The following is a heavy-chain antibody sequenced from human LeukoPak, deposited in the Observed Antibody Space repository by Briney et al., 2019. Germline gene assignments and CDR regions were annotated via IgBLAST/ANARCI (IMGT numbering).Heavy chain of an antibody. Sequence: PSETLSLTCTVSGVSISSYYWSWIRQPPGKGLEWIGHIYYSGSTNYNPSLKSRVTISIDTSKNQFSLRLSSVTAADTAVYYCARGAAGYSYGWGQGTLVTVSS. V-gene: IGHV4-59*01. CDR1: GVSISSYY. CDR2: IYYSGST. D-gene: IGHD5-18*01. J-gene: IGHJ4*02. CDR3: ARGAAGYSYG.